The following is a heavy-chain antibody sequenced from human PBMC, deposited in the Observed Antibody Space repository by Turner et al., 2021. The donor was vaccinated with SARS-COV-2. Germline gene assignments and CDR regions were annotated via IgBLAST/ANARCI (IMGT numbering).Heavy chain of an antibody. V-gene: IGHV1-18*01. Sequence: QVQLVQSGAEVKKPGASVKVSCKASGYTFTTYGISWVRQAPGQGLEWMGWISAYNGNTNHAQKPQGRVTMTTDTSTSTAYMELRSLRSYDTALYYCARGGITLIVVHYFYLWGQGTLVTVSS. J-gene: IGHJ4*02. CDR1: GYTFTTYG. D-gene: IGHD3-22*01. CDR2: ISAYNGNT. CDR3: ARGGITLIVVHYFYL.